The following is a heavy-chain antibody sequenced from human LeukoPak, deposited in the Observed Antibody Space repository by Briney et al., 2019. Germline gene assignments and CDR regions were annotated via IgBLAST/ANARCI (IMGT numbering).Heavy chain of an antibody. V-gene: IGHV3-48*03. CDR3: ARDYGGSSPFDY. D-gene: IGHD4-23*01. J-gene: IGHJ4*02. CDR1: GFTFSSYA. Sequence: GGSLRLPCAASGFTFSSYAMHWVRQAPGRGLEWVSYISSSGSTIYYADSVKGRFTISRDNAKNSLYLQMNSLRAEDTAVYYCARDYGGSSPFDYWGQGTLVTVSS. CDR2: ISSSGSTI.